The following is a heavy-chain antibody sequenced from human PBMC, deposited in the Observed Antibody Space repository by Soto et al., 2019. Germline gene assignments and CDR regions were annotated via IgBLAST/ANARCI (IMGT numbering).Heavy chain of an antibody. Sequence: ASVKVSCKASGYTFTSYAMHWVRQAPGQRLEWMGWINAGNGNTKYSQKLQGRVTITRDTSASTAYMELSSLRSEDTAVYYCARVSSTTRETYGMDVWGQGTTVTVS. CDR3: ARVSSTTRETYGMDV. CDR1: GYTFTSYA. V-gene: IGHV1-3*01. CDR2: INAGNGNT. J-gene: IGHJ6*02. D-gene: IGHD1-7*01.